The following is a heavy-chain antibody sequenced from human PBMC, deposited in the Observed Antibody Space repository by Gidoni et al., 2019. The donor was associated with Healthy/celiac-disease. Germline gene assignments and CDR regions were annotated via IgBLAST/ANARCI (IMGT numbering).Heavy chain of an antibody. CDR2: ISGSGGST. D-gene: IGHD2-15*01. J-gene: IGHJ4*02. V-gene: IGHV3-23*01. CDR3: AKGSFVVVVAATDLDY. Sequence: EVQLLESGGGLVQPGGSLRLSCAASGFTFSSYAMSWVRQAPGKGLEWVSAISGSGGSTYYADSVKGRFTISRDNSKNTLYLQMNSLRAEDTAVYYCAKGSFVVVVAATDLDYWGQGTLVTVSS. CDR1: GFTFSSYA.